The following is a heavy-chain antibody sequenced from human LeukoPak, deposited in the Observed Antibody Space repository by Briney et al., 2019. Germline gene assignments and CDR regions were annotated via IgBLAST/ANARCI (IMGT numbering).Heavy chain of an antibody. J-gene: IGHJ4*02. CDR3: AKGGAGYNIGY. D-gene: IGHD5-24*01. CDR1: GFTFSSYA. Sequence: GGSLRLSCAASGFTFSSYAMSWVRQAPGKGLEWVSAISGSGGSTYYADSVKGRFTISRDNSKNTLYLQMNTLRAEDTAVYYCAKGGAGYNIGYWGQGTLVTVSS. V-gene: IGHV3-23*01. CDR2: ISGSGGST.